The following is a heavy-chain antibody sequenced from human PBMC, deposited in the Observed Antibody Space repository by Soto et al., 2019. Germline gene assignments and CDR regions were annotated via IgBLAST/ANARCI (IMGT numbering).Heavy chain of an antibody. Sequence: FLRLSCAASGFTFSSYGMHWVRQAPGKGLEWVAVISYDGSNKYYADSVKGRFTISRDNSKNPLYLQINSLRAEDTAVYYCAKGGGQANYGMDVWGQGTTVTVSS. J-gene: IGHJ6*02. CDR3: AKGGGQANYGMDV. D-gene: IGHD3-16*01. V-gene: IGHV3-30*18. CDR2: ISYDGSNK. CDR1: GFTFSSYG.